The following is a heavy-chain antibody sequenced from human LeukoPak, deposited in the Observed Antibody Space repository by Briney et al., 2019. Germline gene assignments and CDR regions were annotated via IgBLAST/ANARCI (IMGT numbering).Heavy chain of an antibody. Sequence: PGGSLRLSCAASGFTFSDYYMSWIRQAPGKGLEWVSAVSGGGSSTFYTDSVKGRFTISRDNSKNTLYLQMNSLRAEDTAMYYCARSGIPNHWGTAYFDYWGQGTLVTVSS. CDR3: ARSGIPNHWGTAYFDY. D-gene: IGHD7-27*01. CDR2: VSGGGSST. CDR1: GFTFSDYY. V-gene: IGHV3-23*01. J-gene: IGHJ4*02.